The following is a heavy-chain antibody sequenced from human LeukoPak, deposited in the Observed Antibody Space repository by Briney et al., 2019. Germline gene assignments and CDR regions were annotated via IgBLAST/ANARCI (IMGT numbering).Heavy chain of an antibody. Sequence: SETLSLTCTVSGGSISGYSGSWIRQPPGKGLEWIGNIYNTGTARHNPSLKSRVAISEDTSKNQFSLKLTSVTAADTAVYYCARGQGWYDPWGRGTLVTVSS. CDR2: IYNTGTA. CDR3: ARGQGWYDP. J-gene: IGHJ5*02. CDR1: GGSISGYS. V-gene: IGHV4-59*01.